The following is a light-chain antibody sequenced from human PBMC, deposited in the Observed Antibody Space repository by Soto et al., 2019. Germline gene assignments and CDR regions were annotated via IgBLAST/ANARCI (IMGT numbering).Light chain of an antibody. J-gene: IGKJ5*01. Sequence: DIQMTQSPSTRSASVGDRGTISFRASQSISSWLAWYQQKPGKAPKLLIYDASSLESGVPSRFSGSGSGTDFTLTISRLETEDFAVYYCQQYGSSSTFGQGTRLEI. V-gene: IGKV1-5*01. CDR2: DAS. CDR3: QQYGSSST. CDR1: QSISSW.